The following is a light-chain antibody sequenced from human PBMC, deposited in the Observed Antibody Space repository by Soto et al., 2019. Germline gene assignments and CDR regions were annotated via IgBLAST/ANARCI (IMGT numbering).Light chain of an antibody. CDR3: HQLNSYPLFT. J-gene: IGKJ3*01. CDR1: QGISSY. CDR2: AAS. V-gene: IGKV1-9*01. Sequence: IQLTQSPSSLSASVGHRVTITCRASQGISSYLAWYQQNPGKAPKLLIYAASTLQSGVPSRFSGSGSWTAFTRTIGTLQPEDFATYYGHQLNSYPLFTFGPGTKVDIK.